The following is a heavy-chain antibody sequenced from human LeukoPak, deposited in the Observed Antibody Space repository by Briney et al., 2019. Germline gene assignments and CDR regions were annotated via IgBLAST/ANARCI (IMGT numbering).Heavy chain of an antibody. CDR1: GGTFSSYA. D-gene: IGHD3-9*01. CDR2: IIPIFGTA. J-gene: IGHJ6*03. V-gene: IGHV1-69*05. CDR3: ARELRYFDWPGYYMDV. Sequence: SVKVSCKASGGTFSSYAISWVRQAPGQGLEWMGRIIPIFGTANYAQKFQGRVTITTDESTSTAYMELSSLRSEDTAVYYCARELRYFDWPGYYMDVSGKGTTVTVSS.